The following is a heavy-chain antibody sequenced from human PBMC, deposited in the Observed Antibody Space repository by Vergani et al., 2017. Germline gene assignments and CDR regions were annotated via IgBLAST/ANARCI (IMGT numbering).Heavy chain of an antibody. CDR1: GGTFSSYA. D-gene: IGHD1-1*01. CDR2: IIPIFGTA. J-gene: IGHJ5*02. CDR3: ARKFGAGTTRGDGWFDP. Sequence: QVQLVQSGAEVKKPGSSVKVSCKASGGTFSSYAISWVRQAPGQGLEWMGGIIPIFGTANYAQKFQGRVTITADEATSTAYMEGSSLRSEDTAVYYCARKFGAGTTRGDGWFDPWGQGTLVTVSS. V-gene: IGHV1-69*12.